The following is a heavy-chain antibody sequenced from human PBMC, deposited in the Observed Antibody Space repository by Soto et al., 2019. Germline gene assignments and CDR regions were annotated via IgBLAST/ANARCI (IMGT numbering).Heavy chain of an antibody. V-gene: IGHV3-30*18. CDR2: ISYDGSNK. J-gene: IGHJ4*02. CDR3: ANGVAVAGYFDY. CDR1: GFTFSSYG. D-gene: IGHD6-19*01. Sequence: GGSLRLSCAASGFTFSSYGMHWVRQAPGKGLEWVAVISYDGSNKYYADSVKGRFTISRDNSKNTLYLQMNSLRAEDTAVYYCANGVAVAGYFDYWGQGTLVTV.